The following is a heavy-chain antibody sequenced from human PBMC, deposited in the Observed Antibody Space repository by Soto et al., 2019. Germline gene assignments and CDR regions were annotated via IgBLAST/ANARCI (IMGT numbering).Heavy chain of an antibody. D-gene: IGHD3-10*01. J-gene: IGHJ3*02. Sequence: VAVIWYDGSNKYYADSVKGRFTISRDNSKNTLYLQMNSLRAEDTAVYYCARGQYGSGSYHAFDIWGQGTMVTVSS. V-gene: IGHV3-33*01. CDR3: ARGQYGSGSYHAFDI. CDR2: IWYDGSNK.